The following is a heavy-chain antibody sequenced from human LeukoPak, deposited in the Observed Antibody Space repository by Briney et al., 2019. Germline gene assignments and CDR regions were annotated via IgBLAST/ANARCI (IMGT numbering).Heavy chain of an antibody. Sequence: GGSLRLSCAASGFTFSSYSMNWVRQAPGKGLEWVSSISSSSSYIYYADSVKGRFTISRDNAKNSLYLQMNSLRAEDTAVYYCARDRPSGGIVVVPAAPDWGQGTLVTVSS. CDR1: GFTFSSYS. CDR3: ARDRPSGGIVVVPAAPD. D-gene: IGHD2-2*01. V-gene: IGHV3-21*01. J-gene: IGHJ4*02. CDR2: ISSSSSYI.